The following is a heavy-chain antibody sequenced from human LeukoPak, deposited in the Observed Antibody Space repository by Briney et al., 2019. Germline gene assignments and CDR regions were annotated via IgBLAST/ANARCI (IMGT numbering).Heavy chain of an antibody. CDR3: ARETGYSGYGVDY. CDR2: IYYSGST. CDR1: GGSISSGDYY. Sequence: SATLSLTCTVSGGSISSGDYYWSWLRQPPGKGLEWIGYIYYSGSTYYNPSLKSRVTISVDTSKNQFSLKLSSVTAADTAVYYCARETGYSGYGVDYWGQGTLVTVSS. J-gene: IGHJ4*02. D-gene: IGHD5-12*01. V-gene: IGHV4-30-4*01.